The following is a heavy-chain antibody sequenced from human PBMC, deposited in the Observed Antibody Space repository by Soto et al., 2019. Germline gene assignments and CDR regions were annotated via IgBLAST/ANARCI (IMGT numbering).Heavy chain of an antibody. CDR1: GDTFSTYT. CDR2: IIPRSATS. V-gene: IGHV1-69*13. D-gene: IGHD2-15*01. CDR3: AREGLVFYYAMDV. Sequence: SVKVSCKASGDTFSTYTITWMRQAPGQGLEWMGGIIPRSATSNYAQKFQGRVTITADESTSTAYMELSSLRSEDTAVYYCAREGLVFYYAMDVWGQGTTVTVSS. J-gene: IGHJ6*02.